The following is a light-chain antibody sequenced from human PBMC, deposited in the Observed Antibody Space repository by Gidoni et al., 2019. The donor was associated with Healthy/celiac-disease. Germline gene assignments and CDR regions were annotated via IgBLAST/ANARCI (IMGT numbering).Light chain of an antibody. CDR3: QQYYSTPQT. J-gene: IGKJ1*01. CDR2: WAS. V-gene: IGKV4-1*01. Sequence: DLVMTQSPDSLAVSLGERATINCKSSQSVLYSSNNKNYLAWYQQKPGQPPKLLIYWASTRESGVPDRFSGSGSGTEFTLTISSLQAEDVAVYYCQQYYSTPQTFGQGTKVEIK. CDR1: QSVLYSSNNKNY.